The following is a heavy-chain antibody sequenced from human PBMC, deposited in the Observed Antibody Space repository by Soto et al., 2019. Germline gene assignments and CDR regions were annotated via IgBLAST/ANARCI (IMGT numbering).Heavy chain of an antibody. CDR2: FSLSGTT. D-gene: IGHD2-8*02. Sequence: QVQLQESGPGLMKPSETLSLTCTVSGASITSSSYWSWIRQPAGKGLEWIGRFSLSGTTNYNPSRRRRVTMSADVSKNQCSLRLTAVTAADTALYYWARGMTPPGAPAWYYFDSWGQGTLVTVAS. J-gene: IGHJ4*02. CDR1: GASITSSSY. CDR3: ARGMTPPGAPAWYYFDS. V-gene: IGHV4-4*07.